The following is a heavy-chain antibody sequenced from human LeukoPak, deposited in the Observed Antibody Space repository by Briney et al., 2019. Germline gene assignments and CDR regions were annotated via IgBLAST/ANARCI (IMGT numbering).Heavy chain of an antibody. Sequence: SETLSLTCTVSGGSISPYYWSWIRQPPGKGLEWIAYIFYNGNTNYNPSLKSRVTVSVDTSKNQFSLKLSSVTAADTAVYYCARVGDNYGSGSPNWFDPWGQGTLVTVSS. CDR1: GGSISPYY. J-gene: IGHJ5*02. V-gene: IGHV4-59*01. CDR3: ARVGDNYGSGSPNWFDP. CDR2: IFYNGNT. D-gene: IGHD3-10*01.